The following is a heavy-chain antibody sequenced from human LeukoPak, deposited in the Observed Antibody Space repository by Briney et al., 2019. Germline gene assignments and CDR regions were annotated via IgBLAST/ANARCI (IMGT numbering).Heavy chain of an antibody. Sequence: ASVKVSCKASGYTFTGYYMHWVRQAPGQGLEWMGWINPNSGGTNYAQKFQGRVTMTRDTSISTAYMELSRPRSDDTAVYYCARERGYGDYFDYWGQGTLVTVSS. D-gene: IGHD3-22*01. CDR1: GYTFTGYY. V-gene: IGHV1-2*02. CDR3: ARERGYGDYFDY. CDR2: INPNSGGT. J-gene: IGHJ4*02.